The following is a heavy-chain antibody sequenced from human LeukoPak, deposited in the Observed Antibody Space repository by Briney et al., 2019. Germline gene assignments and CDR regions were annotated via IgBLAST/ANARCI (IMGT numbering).Heavy chain of an antibody. CDR2: IYYSGNT. D-gene: IGHD2/OR15-2a*01. CDR1: GASINNFY. V-gene: IGHV4-59*08. Sequence: SETLSLTCSVSGASINNFYWNWIRQPPGKGLEWIGYIYYSGNTRYNPSLQSRVTMSIGTSKTQFSLKLDSVTAADTAVYYCARPLDTTFFNAFDIWGQGTMVTVSS. J-gene: IGHJ3*02. CDR3: ARPLDTTFFNAFDI.